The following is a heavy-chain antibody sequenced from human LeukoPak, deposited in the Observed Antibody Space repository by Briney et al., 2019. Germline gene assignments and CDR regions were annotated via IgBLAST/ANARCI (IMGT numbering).Heavy chain of an antibody. CDR1: GYTFTGYY. V-gene: IGHV1-2*04. CDR2: INPNSGGT. J-gene: IGHJ4*02. Sequence: EASVTVSCKASGYTFTGYYMHWVRQAPGQGLEWMGWINPNSGGTNYAQKFQGWVTMTRDTSISTAYMELSRLRSDDTAVYYCARSSTMVRGVITSPLGYWGQGTLVTVSS. D-gene: IGHD3-10*01. CDR3: ARSSTMVRGVITSPLGY.